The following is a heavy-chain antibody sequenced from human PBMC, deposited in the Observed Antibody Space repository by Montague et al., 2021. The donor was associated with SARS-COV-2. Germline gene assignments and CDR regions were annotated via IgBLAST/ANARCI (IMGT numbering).Heavy chain of an antibody. Sequence: SETLSLTCSVSGGSTSNYYWTWIRHSPGKGLQWIWYIFYTGSTKFNPSLKSRVSMSLDTSKNHFSLRLSAVTAADTARYYCARAQNICFIANCVNYFDLWGLGALVAVSS. D-gene: IGHD2-15*01. CDR1: GGSTSNYY. V-gene: IGHV4-59*01. J-gene: IGHJ4*02. CDR2: IFYTGST. CDR3: ARAQNICFIANCVNYFDL.